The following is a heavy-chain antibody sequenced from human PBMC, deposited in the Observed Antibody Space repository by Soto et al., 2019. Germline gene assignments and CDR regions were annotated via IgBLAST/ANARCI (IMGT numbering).Heavy chain of an antibody. CDR1: GYSFTTYW. Sequence: EVQLVQSGPEVKKPGESLKISCKASGYSFTTYWIGWVRQMPGKGLEWMGIIYPGDSDPRYSPSFQGQVTISADKSITTAYLQWSSLRASDTAMYYCARHGGVRHMIRGDWGQGTLVTVSS. CDR3: ARHGGVRHMIRGD. CDR2: IYPGDSDP. J-gene: IGHJ4*02. V-gene: IGHV5-51*01. D-gene: IGHD3-10*01.